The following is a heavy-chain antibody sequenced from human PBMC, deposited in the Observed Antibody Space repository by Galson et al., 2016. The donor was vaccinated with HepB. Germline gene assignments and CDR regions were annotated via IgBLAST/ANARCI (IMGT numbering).Heavy chain of an antibody. CDR3: ARFYGVLGYFDY. J-gene: IGHJ4*02. D-gene: IGHD4-17*01. V-gene: IGHV4-31*03. CDR2: IYNSGSA. Sequence: TLSLTCTVSGGSISSGGFYWSWIRQHPGKGLEWIGYIYNSGSAYYNPSLKSRLIISVDTSKNQLSLKLSSVTAADTAGYYCARFYGVLGYFDYWGQGTLVTVSA. CDR1: GGSISSGGFY.